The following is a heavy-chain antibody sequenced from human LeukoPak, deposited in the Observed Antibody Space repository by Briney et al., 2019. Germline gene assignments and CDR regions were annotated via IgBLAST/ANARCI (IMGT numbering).Heavy chain of an antibody. CDR3: ASLGTLVP. CDR2: INTDGSIT. CDR1: GFTFSTYL. Sequence: GGSLRLSCAASGFTFSTYLMHWVRQAPGKGLVWVSRINTDGSITTYADSVKGRFTISRDNAKNTLYLQMNSLRDEDTAVYYCASLGTLVPWGQGTLVTVSS. V-gene: IGHV3-74*03. J-gene: IGHJ5*02. D-gene: IGHD3-9*01.